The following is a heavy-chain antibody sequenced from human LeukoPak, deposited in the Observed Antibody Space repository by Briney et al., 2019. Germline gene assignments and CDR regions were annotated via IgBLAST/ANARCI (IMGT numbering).Heavy chain of an antibody. J-gene: IGHJ6*02. V-gene: IGHV3-9*01. CDR3: TNGSPYHTGLDV. Sequence: GRSLRLSCAASGFNFDDYAMHWVRQVPGKGLEWVSGISRNSGSIGYAGYVKGRFTISRDNAKNSQYLQMDSLRTEDSALYYCTNGSPYHTGLDVWGQGTSVTVS. CDR1: GFNFDDYA. CDR2: ISRNSGSI. D-gene: IGHD1-26*01.